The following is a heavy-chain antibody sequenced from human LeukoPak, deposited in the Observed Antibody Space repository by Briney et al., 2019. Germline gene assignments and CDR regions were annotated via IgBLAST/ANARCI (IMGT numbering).Heavy chain of an antibody. D-gene: IGHD3-22*01. V-gene: IGHV3-48*03. CDR2: ISSSGSTI. Sequence: GGSLRLSCAASGFTFSSYEMNWVRPAPGKGLEWVSYISSSGSTIYYADSVKGRFTISRDNAKNSLYLQMNSLRAEDTAVYYCARDHYDSSGPNFLYFDYWGQGTLVTVSS. J-gene: IGHJ4*02. CDR1: GFTFSSYE. CDR3: ARDHYDSSGPNFLYFDY.